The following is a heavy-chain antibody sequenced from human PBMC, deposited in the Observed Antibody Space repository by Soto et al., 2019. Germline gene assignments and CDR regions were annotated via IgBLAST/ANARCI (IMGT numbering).Heavy chain of an antibody. Sequence: GGSLQISCKGSGYSFTTYLIGCGRQMTGKGLEWMGIIYPGDSDTRYSPSFQGQVTISADKSISTAYLQWSSLKASDTAMYYCARPHGSGSYYSFDYWGQGTLVTVSS. J-gene: IGHJ4*02. CDR2: IYPGDSDT. V-gene: IGHV5-51*01. CDR3: ARPHGSGSYYSFDY. CDR1: GYSFTTYL. D-gene: IGHD3-10*01.